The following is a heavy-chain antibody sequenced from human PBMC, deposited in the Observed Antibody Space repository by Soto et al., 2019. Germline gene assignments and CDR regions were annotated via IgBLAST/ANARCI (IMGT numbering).Heavy chain of an antibody. J-gene: IGHJ4*02. CDR1: GFTLRNYA. D-gene: IGHD1-20*01. Sequence: LRLSCEASGFTLRNYAMTWVRQAPGKGLEWVSLISANDVGTYYAESVKTRFTISTDQSRNTVYLQMDSLRADDTAIYYCAKAKNDYNWDNRPPLDYWGQGTLVTVSS. V-gene: IGHV3-23*01. CDR2: ISANDVGT. CDR3: AKAKNDYNWDNRPPLDY.